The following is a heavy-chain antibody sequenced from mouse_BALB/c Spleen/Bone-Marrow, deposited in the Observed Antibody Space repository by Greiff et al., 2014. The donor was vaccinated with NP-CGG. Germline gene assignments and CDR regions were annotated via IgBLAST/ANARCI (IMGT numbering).Heavy chain of an antibody. CDR3: ARFGRYYFDY. CDR2: INPGSGGA. CDR1: GYAFTNYL. J-gene: IGHJ2*01. Sequence: QVQLKESGAELVRPGTAVNVSCKASGYAFTNYLIEWVKQRPGQGLEWIGVINPGSGGANYNEKFKGKATLTADKSSSTAYMQLSNLTSDDSAVYFCARFGRYYFDYWGQGTTLTVSS. V-gene: IGHV1-54*01.